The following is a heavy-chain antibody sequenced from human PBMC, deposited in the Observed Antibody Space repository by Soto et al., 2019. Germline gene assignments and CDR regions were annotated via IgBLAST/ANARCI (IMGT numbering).Heavy chain of an antibody. D-gene: IGHD3-16*01. CDR3: ARARTALGDYYSGMDV. V-gene: IGHV1-69*13. J-gene: IGHJ6*02. Sequence: SVKVSCKASGGTFSSYAISWVRQAPGQGLEWMGGIIPIFGTANYAQKFQGRVTITADESTSTAYMELSSLRSEDTAVYYCARARTALGDYYSGMDVWGQGTTVTVSS. CDR1: GGTFSSYA. CDR2: IIPIFGTA.